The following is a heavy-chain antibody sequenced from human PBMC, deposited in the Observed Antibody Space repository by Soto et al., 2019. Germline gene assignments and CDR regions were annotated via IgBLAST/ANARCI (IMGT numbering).Heavy chain of an antibody. CDR3: ARVGIDYFPAAKGGTGYYYYYAMDV. CDR2: ISSSGSTI. Sequence: EVQLVESGGGLVQPGGSLRLSCAASGFTFSSYEINWVRQAPGKGLEWVSYISSSGSTIYYADSVKGRFTISRDNAKNSLYLQMNSLRAEDTAVYYCARVGIDYFPAAKGGTGYYYYYAMDVWGQGTTVTVSS. D-gene: IGHD3-16*01. V-gene: IGHV3-48*03. J-gene: IGHJ6*02. CDR1: GFTFSSYE.